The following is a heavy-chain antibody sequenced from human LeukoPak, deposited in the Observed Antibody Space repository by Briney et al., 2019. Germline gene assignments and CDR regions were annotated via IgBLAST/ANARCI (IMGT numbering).Heavy chain of an antibody. CDR1: GGSISSRGYY. D-gene: IGHD5-12*01. CDR3: ARSRGYNKGYGVEY. CDR2: MYFSGST. J-gene: IGHJ4*02. Sequence: PSETLSLTCTVSGGSISSRGYYWNWIRQHPGKGLEWVGYMYFSGSTHYNPSLKSRMTISIDTSKNQFSLKLNSVTAADTAMYYCARSRGYNKGYGVEYWGQGTLVTVSS. V-gene: IGHV4-31*03.